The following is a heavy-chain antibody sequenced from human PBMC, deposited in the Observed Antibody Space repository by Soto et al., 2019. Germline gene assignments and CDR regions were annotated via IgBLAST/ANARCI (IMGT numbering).Heavy chain of an antibody. D-gene: IGHD5-12*01. Sequence: GGSLRLSCAASGFTFSSYAMSWVRQAPGKGLEWVSAISGSGGSTYYADSVKGRFTISRDNSKNTLYLQMNSLRAEDTAVYYFAKTGLHLGKAHNDYWGEGPLITVSS. CDR2: ISGSGGST. J-gene: IGHJ4*02. V-gene: IGHV3-23*01. CDR3: AKTGLHLGKAHNDY. CDR1: GFTFSSYA.